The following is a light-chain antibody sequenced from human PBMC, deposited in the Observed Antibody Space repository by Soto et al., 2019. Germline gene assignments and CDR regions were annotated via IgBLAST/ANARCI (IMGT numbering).Light chain of an antibody. J-gene: IGKJ1*01. CDR2: SAS. Sequence: DIQMTQSPSSLSASVGDRVTITCRASQGIRHDLGWYQQKPGKAPKRLIYSASSLQSGVPSRFSSSGSGTEFTLTISSLQPEDFATYYCLQNNSYPVTFGQGTKVEIK. CDR3: LQNNSYPVT. V-gene: IGKV1-17*01. CDR1: QGIRHD.